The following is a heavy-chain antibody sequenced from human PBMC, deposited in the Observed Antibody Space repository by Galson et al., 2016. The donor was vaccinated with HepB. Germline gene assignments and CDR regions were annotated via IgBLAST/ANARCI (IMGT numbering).Heavy chain of an antibody. J-gene: IGHJ2*01. Sequence: SVKVSCKASGATFSSYAINWVRQAPGQGLEWMGWISGYTDNTNYAQKLQDRVTMTKDTSTSTAYMELRSLRSDDTAVYYCAREDLGYWYFDLWGRGTLVTVSS. CDR1: GATFSSYA. V-gene: IGHV1-18*01. CDR3: AREDLGYWYFDL. CDR2: ISGYTDNT. D-gene: IGHD7-27*01.